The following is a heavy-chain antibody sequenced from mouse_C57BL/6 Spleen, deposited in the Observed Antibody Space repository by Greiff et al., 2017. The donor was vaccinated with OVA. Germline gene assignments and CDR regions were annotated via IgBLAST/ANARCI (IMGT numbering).Heavy chain of an antibody. CDR2: IDPSDSYT. Sequence: VKLQQPGAELVMPGASVKLSCKASGYTFTSYWMHWVKQRPGQGLEWIGEIDPSDSYTNYNQKFKGKSTLTVDKSSSTAYMQLSSLTSEDSAVYYCARGAYGYYAMDYWGQGTSVTVSS. D-gene: IGHD6-5*01. J-gene: IGHJ4*01. CDR1: GYTFTSYW. CDR3: ARGAYGYYAMDY. V-gene: IGHV1-69*01.